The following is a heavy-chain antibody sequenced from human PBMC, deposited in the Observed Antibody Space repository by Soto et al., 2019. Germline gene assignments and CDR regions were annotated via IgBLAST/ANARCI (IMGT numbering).Heavy chain of an antibody. V-gene: IGHV1-69*13. CDR2: IIPIFGTA. D-gene: IGHD2-2*02. Sequence: SVKVSCKASGGTFSSYAISWVRQAPGQGLEWMGGIIPIFGTANYAQKFQGRVTITADESTSTAYMELSSLRSEDTAVYYCARGEGYCSSTSCYIWGVYYYYGMDVWGQGTTVTVSS. CDR3: ARGEGYCSSTSCYIWGVYYYYGMDV. J-gene: IGHJ6*02. CDR1: GGTFSSYA.